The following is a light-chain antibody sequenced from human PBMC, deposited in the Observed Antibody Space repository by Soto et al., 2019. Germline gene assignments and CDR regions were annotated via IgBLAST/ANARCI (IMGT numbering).Light chain of an antibody. V-gene: IGLV2-14*01. CDR2: EVS. CDR3: SSFTISSSLVV. J-gene: IGLJ2*01. CDR1: SSDVGTYNY. Sequence: QSALTQPASVPGSPGQSITISCTGTSSDVGTYNYVSWYKQHPGKAPKLMILEVSHRPSGVSNRFSGSKSGNTASLTISGLQTEDEADYYCSSFTISSSLVVFGGGTKLTVL.